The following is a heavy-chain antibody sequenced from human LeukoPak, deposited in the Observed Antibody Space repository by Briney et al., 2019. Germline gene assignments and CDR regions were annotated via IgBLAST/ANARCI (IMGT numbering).Heavy chain of an antibody. CDR3: ARVRGIVVVPDP. CDR1: GGSISSGDYY. D-gene: IGHD2-2*01. Sequence: SETLSLTCTVSGGSISSGDYYWSWIRQHPGKGLEWIGYIYYSGSTYYNPSLKSRVTISVDTSKNQFSLKLSSVTAADTAVYYCARVRGIVVVPDPWGQGTLVTVSS. J-gene: IGHJ5*02. V-gene: IGHV4-31*03. CDR2: IYYSGST.